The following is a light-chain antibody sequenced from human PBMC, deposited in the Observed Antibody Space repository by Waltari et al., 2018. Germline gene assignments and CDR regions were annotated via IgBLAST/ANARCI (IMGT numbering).Light chain of an antibody. Sequence: DIVMTQSPDSLAVSLGETATINCKSNQSISSKFNYKSYLAWFQQKPGHPPRLLIYWASTRESGVPGRFSGSGSVTDFTLTSSDLQAEDVALYYCQQLYDSQLTFGGGTKVEI. CDR2: WAS. CDR1: QSISSKFNYKSY. J-gene: IGKJ4*01. V-gene: IGKV4-1*01. CDR3: QQLYDSQLT.